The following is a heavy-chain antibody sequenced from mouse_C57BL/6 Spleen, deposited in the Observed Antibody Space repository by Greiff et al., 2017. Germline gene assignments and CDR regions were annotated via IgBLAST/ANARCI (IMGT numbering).Heavy chain of an antibody. CDR3: ARGEYDGYPYYAMDY. CDR2: IDPSDSDT. J-gene: IGHJ4*01. D-gene: IGHD2-3*01. CDR1: GYTFTSYW. V-gene: IGHV1-69*01. Sequence: QVQLQQPGAELVMPGASVKLSCKASGYTFTSYWMHWVKQRPGQGLEWIGEIDPSDSDTNYNQKFKGKSTLTVDKSSSTAYMQLSSLTSEDSAVYYCARGEYDGYPYYAMDYWGQGTSVTVSS.